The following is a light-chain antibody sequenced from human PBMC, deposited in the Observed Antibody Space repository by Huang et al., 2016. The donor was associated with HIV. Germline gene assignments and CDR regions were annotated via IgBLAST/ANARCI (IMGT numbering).Light chain of an antibody. CDR3: QQRSTWPPT. CDR1: QSVDTY. CDR2: DAS. V-gene: IGKV3-11*01. Sequence: EIVLTQSPVTLSRSPGQRATLSCRASQSVDTYLAWYQQKPGQAPRLLIYDASNRATGIPARFSGSGSGTDFTLTISSLEPDDFVLYFCQQRSTWPPTFGSGTTMEIK. J-gene: IGKJ4*01.